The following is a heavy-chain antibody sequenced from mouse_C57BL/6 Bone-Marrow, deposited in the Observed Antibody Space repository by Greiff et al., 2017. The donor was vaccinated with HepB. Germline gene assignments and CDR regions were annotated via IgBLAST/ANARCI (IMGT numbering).Heavy chain of an antibody. J-gene: IGHJ2*01. CDR1: GFNIKDDY. D-gene: IGHD1-1*01. CDR3: TTDYDGSSYVGY. V-gene: IGHV14-4*01. Sequence: EVQVVESGAELVRPGASVKLSCTASGFNIKDDYMHWVKQRPEQGLEWIGWIDPENGDTEYASKFQGKATITADTSSNTAYLQLSSLTSEDTAVYYCTTDYDGSSYVGYWGQGTTLTVSS. CDR2: IDPENGDT.